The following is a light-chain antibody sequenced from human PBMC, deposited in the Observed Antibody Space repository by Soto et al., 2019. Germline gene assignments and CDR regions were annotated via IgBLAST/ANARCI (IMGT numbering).Light chain of an antibody. CDR2: GAS. V-gene: IGKV3-15*01. CDR3: QQYDNGPQWT. J-gene: IGKJ1*01. CDR1: QSVSSN. Sequence: EIEMRHHPATLSVSPGERASLSCRASQSVSSNLAWYQYTPGQAPRLLIYGASTRATGIPARFSGSGSGTEFTLTISSLQSEDFAVYNCQQYDNGPQWTFGQGTKV.